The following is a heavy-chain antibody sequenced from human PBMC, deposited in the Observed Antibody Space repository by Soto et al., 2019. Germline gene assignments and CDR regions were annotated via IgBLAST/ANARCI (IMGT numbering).Heavy chain of an antibody. Sequence: ASVKVSCKASGYTFTKCGIIWVRQAPGQGLEWMGWINVYNGNTDYVEKLQGRVTMTTDTSTSTAYMELRSLRSDDTAVYYCARDGGYYVPFDYWGQGTLVTVSS. V-gene: IGHV1-18*01. J-gene: IGHJ4*02. CDR2: INVYNGNT. CDR1: GYTFTKCG. CDR3: ARDGGYYVPFDY. D-gene: IGHD1-26*01.